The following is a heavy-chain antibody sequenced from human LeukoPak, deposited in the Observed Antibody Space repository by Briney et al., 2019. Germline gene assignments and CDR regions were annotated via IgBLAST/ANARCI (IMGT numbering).Heavy chain of an antibody. V-gene: IGHV3-23*01. CDR2: ISGSGGST. CDR1: GFTVSTNS. J-gene: IGHJ4*02. Sequence: GGSLRLSCTVSGFTVSTNSWSWVRQAPGQGLEWVSAISGSGGSTYYADSVKGRFTISRDNSKNTLYLQMSRLRAEDTAVYYCASTQNYYGSGSYYYWGQGTLVTVSS. CDR3: ASTQNYYGSGSYYY. D-gene: IGHD3-10*01.